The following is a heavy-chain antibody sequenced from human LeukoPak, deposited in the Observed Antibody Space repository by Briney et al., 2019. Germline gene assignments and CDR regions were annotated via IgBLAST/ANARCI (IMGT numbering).Heavy chain of an antibody. CDR2: ISYDGRNK. Sequence: PGRPLRPSCAAPGSTSRSYAMHRVRQAPAKGLEWLAVISYDGRNKCYADSVKGRSTISRDNSKNTLYLQMNSLRAEDTAVYYCAREVATIGFYFDYWGQGTLVTVSS. J-gene: IGHJ4*02. CDR3: AREVATIGFYFDY. CDR1: GSTSRSYA. D-gene: IGHD5-12*01. V-gene: IGHV3-30*04.